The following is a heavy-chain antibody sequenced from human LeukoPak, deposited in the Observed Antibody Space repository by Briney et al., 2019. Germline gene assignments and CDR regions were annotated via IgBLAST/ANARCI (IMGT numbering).Heavy chain of an antibody. V-gene: IGHV4-39*07. CDR3: ARYKQQLVGRTHFDY. J-gene: IGHJ4*02. CDR2: TYHSGST. Sequence: SQTLSLTCSVSGGSISSGSYYWSWIRQPPGKGLEWIGSTYHSGSTYYNPSLKSRVTISVDTSKNQFSLKLSSVTAADTAVYYCARYKQQLVGRTHFDYWGQGTLVTVSS. CDR1: GGSISSGSYY. D-gene: IGHD6-13*01.